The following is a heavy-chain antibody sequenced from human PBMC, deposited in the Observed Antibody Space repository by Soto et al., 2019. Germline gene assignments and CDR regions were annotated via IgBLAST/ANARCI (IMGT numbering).Heavy chain of an antibody. D-gene: IGHD2-2*01. V-gene: IGHV3-23*01. Sequence: PGGSLRLSCAASGFPFSSYAMKWVRQAPGKGLEWVSLIGESGTPTYYADSVKGRFTISRDNSGNTLFLEMYSLRAEDTAVYYCARYIPGVRYYGMDVWGQGNTVTSP. J-gene: IGHJ6*02. CDR1: GFPFSSYA. CDR2: IGESGTPT. CDR3: ARYIPGVRYYGMDV.